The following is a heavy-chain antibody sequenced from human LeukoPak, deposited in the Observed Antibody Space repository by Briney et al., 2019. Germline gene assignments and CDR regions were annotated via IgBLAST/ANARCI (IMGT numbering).Heavy chain of an antibody. CDR1: GGSISFNNW. Sequence: SETLSLTCAVSGGSISFNNWWSWVRQPPGKGLEWIGEIYHSGSTNYNPSLRSRVTILVDTSKNQFSLKLTSVTAADTAVYYCARHVGGGGVLRFDPWGQGTLVTVSS. D-gene: IGHD3-3*01. CDR3: ARHVGGGGVLRFDP. CDR2: IYHSGST. V-gene: IGHV4-4*02. J-gene: IGHJ5*02.